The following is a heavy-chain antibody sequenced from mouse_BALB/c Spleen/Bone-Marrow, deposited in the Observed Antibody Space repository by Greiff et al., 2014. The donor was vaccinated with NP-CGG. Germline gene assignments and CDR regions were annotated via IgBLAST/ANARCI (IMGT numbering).Heavy chain of an antibody. J-gene: IGHJ2*01. Sequence: QVQLKESGAELVKPGAPVKMSCKAFGYTFTTYPIEWMKQNHGKSLEWIGNFHPYNDDTKYNEKFKGKAKLTVEKSSSTVYLELSRLTSDDSAVYYCARNDGYYGFDYWGQGTTLTDSS. CDR3: ARNDGYYGFDY. CDR2: FHPYNDDT. CDR1: GYTFTTYP. D-gene: IGHD2-3*01. V-gene: IGHV1-47*01.